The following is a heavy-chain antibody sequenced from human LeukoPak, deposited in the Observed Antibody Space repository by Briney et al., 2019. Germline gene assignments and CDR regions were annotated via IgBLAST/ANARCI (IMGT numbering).Heavy chain of an antibody. Sequence: GGSLRLSCAASGFTLSSYEMNWVRQAPGKGLEWVSYISSSGSTIYYADSVQGRFTISRDNAQNSLYLQMSSPRAEDTAVYYCARNVYNFDCWGQGTLVTVSS. CDR1: GFTLSSYE. CDR3: ARNVYNFDC. CDR2: ISSSGSTI. J-gene: IGHJ4*02. V-gene: IGHV3-48*03. D-gene: IGHD3-10*02.